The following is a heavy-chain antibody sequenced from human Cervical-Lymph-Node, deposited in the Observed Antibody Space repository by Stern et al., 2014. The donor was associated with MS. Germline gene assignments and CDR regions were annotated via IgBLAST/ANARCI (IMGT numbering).Heavy chain of an antibody. Sequence: VQLVQSGPEVKRPGESLKISCQASGYTFTSYWIGWVRQMPGKGLEWIAIIFPGGSDIGSRPSFQGQFTTSAAKSSSTAYFQWNNLKASDTAIYYCARQRYFDYWGQGTLVTVSS. CDR2: IFPGGSDI. CDR1: GYTFTSYW. J-gene: IGHJ4*02. V-gene: IGHV5-51*01. CDR3: ARQRYFDY.